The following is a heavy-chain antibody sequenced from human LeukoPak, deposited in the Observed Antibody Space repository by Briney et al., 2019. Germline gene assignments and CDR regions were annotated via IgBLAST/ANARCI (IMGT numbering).Heavy chain of an antibody. CDR3: ARKLGVSARMRTLMGY. V-gene: IGHV1-2*02. J-gene: IGHJ4*02. Sequence: ASVKVSFKASGYTFTGYYMHWVRQAPGQGLEWMGWINPNSGGTNYAQKFQGRVTMNRVTSISTDYMELSRLRSDDAAVYDCARKLGVSARMRTLMGYWGKGTLVTVS. D-gene: IGHD1-26*01. CDR2: INPNSGGT. CDR1: GYTFTGYY.